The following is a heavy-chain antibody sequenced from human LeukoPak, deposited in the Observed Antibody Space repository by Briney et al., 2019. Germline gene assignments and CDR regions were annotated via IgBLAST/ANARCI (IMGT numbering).Heavy chain of an antibody. V-gene: IGHV1-18*01. CDR3: ARAGTRCYLGVCNWFDP. J-gene: IGHJ5*02. CDR2: ISAYNGNT. CDR1: GYTFTSYG. Sequence: ASVKVSCKASGYTFTSYGISWVRQAPGQGLEWMGWISAYNGNTNYAQKLQGRVTMTTDTSTSTAYMELRSLRSDDTAVYYCARAGTRCYLGVCNWFDPWGQRTLVTVSS. D-gene: IGHD2-2*01.